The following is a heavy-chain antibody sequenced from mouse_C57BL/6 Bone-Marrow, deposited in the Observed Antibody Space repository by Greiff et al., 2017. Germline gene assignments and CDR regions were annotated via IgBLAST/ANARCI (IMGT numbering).Heavy chain of an antibody. V-gene: IGHV2-2*01. D-gene: IGHD1-1*01. CDR1: GFSLTSYG. CDR3: ARHITTVHYYAMDY. CDR2: IWSGGST. J-gene: IGHJ4*01. Sequence: VMLVESGPGLVQPSQSLSITCTVSGFSLTSYGVHWVRQSPGKGLEWLGVIWSGGSTDYNAAFISRLSISKDNSKSQVFFKMNSLQADDTAIYYCARHITTVHYYAMDYWGQGTSVTVSS.